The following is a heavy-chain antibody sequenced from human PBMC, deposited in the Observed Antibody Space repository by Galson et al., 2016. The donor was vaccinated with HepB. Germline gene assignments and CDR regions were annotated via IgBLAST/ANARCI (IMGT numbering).Heavy chain of an antibody. CDR2: ISSSGSTI. CDR1: GFTFSSYE. V-gene: IGHV3-48*03. CDR3: AAWYYDYAHESD. J-gene: IGHJ4*01. Sequence: SLRLSCAASGFTFSSYEMNWVRQAPGKGLEWVSYISSSGSTIYYADSVKGRFTISRDNAENSLYLQMNSLRAEDTAIYYCAAWYYDYAHESDWGQGTLVTVSS. D-gene: IGHD3-16*01.